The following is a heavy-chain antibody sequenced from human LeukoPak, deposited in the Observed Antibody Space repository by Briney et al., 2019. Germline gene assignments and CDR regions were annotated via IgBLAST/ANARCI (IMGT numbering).Heavy chain of an antibody. V-gene: IGHV2-5*02. CDR3: THSSYYDSSGYPPSTFDI. Sequence: SGPTLVNPTQALTLTCTFSGFSLSTSGVGVGWIRQPPGKALEWLALIYWDGDKRYSPSLKSRLTITKDTSKNQVVLTMTNMDPVDTATYYCTHSSYYDSSGYPPSTFDIWGQGTMVTAAS. D-gene: IGHD3-22*01. CDR1: GFSLSTSGVG. J-gene: IGHJ3*02. CDR2: IYWDGDK.